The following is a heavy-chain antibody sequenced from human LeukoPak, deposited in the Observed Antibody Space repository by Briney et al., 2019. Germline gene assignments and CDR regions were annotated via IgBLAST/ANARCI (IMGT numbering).Heavy chain of an antibody. CDR2: MNPNSGNT. CDR1: GYTFISYD. V-gene: IGHV1-8*01. Sequence: GASVKVSCKASGYTFISYDMNWVRQATGQGLEWMGWMNPNSGNTGYAQKFQGRVTMTRDTSINTAYIELSSLTSEDTAVYYCARGGGYSYRLMAGYWGQGTLVTVSS. J-gene: IGHJ4*02. D-gene: IGHD5-18*01. CDR3: ARGGGYSYRLMAGY.